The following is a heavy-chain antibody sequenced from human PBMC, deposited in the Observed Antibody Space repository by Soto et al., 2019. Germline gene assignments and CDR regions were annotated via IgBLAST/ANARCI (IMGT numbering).Heavy chain of an antibody. CDR2: IIPILGIV. J-gene: IGHJ4*02. CDR3: ARLREDGDYVDGDAIDYFDY. CDR1: VGTYSSYT. D-gene: IGHD4-17*01. V-gene: IGHV1-69*02. Sequence: GASVKVSCKDSVGTYSSYTISWVRQAQEQGLEWMGRIIPILGIVNYAQKFQGRVTITADKSTSTAHMELSSLRSEDTAVYYCARLREDGDYVDGDAIDYFDYWGQGTLVTVSS.